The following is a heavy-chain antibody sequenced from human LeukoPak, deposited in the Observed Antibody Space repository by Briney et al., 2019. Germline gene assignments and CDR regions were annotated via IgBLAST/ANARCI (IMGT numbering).Heavy chain of an antibody. CDR1: GFTFSSYA. V-gene: IGHV3-30-3*01. J-gene: IGHJ4*02. CDR3: ASLGATGEVDY. CDR2: ISYDGSNK. D-gene: IGHD1-26*01. Sequence: PGRSLRLSCAASGFTFSSYAMHWVRQAPGKGLEWVAVISYDGSNKYYADSVKGRFTISRDNSKNTLYLQMNSLRAEDTAVYYCASLGATGEVDYWGQGTLVTVSS.